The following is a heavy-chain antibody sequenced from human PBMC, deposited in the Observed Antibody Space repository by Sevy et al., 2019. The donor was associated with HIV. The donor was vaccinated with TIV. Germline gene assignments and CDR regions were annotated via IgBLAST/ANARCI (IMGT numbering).Heavy chain of an antibody. Sequence: GGSLRLSCAASGFTFDDYAMHWVRQAPGKGLEWVSGISWNGGRIGYADSVKGRFTISREKAKNPLYLQMNSLRGEDTALYYCARIYDSSGYYFLGYYYGMDVWGQGTTVTVSS. CDR1: GFTFDDYA. D-gene: IGHD3-22*01. CDR2: ISWNGGRI. CDR3: ARIYDSSGYYFLGYYYGMDV. V-gene: IGHV3-9*01. J-gene: IGHJ6*02.